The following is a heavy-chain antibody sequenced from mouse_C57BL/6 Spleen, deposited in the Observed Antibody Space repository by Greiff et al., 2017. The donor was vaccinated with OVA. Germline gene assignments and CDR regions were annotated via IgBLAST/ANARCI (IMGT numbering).Heavy chain of an antibody. CDR2: ISYDGSN. V-gene: IGHV3-6*01. J-gene: IGHJ4*01. Sequence: VQLQQSGPGLVKPSQSLSLTCPVTGYSITSGYYWNWIRQFPGNKLEWMGYISYDGSNNYNPSLKNRISITRDTSKNQFFLKLNSVTTEDTATYYCADSNYGVDYWGQGTSVTVSS. CDR3: ADSNYGVDY. D-gene: IGHD2-5*01. CDR1: GYSITSGYY.